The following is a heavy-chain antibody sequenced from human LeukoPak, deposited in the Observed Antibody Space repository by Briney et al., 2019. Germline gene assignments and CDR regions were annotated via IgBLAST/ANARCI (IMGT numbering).Heavy chain of an antibody. V-gene: IGHV1-69*02. Sequence: SVKVSCKASGGTFSSYTISWVRQAPGQGLEWMGRIIPILGIANYAQKFQGRVTITADKSTSTAYTELSSLRSEDTAVYYCARAQDSSGYDAFDIWGQGTMVTVSS. CDR3: ARAQDSSGYDAFDI. CDR2: IIPILGIA. D-gene: IGHD3-22*01. CDR1: GGTFSSYT. J-gene: IGHJ3*02.